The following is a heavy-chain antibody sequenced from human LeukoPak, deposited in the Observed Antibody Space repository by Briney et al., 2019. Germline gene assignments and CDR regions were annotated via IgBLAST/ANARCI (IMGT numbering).Heavy chain of an antibody. J-gene: IGHJ4*02. CDR3: ARENFQY. Sequence: GGPRRLSCAASGFTFSSYWMNWVRQAPGKGLKWVANIKPDGSDESDVDSVKGRFTISRDNAKNSLYLQMNSLRAEDTAVYYCARENFQYWAQGTLVTVSS. V-gene: IGHV3-7*04. CDR1: GFTFSSYW. CDR2: IKPDGSDE.